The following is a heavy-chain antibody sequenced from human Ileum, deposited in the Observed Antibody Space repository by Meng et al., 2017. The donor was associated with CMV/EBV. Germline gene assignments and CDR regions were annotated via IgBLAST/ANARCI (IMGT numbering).Heavy chain of an antibody. Sequence: QVLLVESGGAVVQPGGFLRLSWAASGFTFTNHGMHWLRQMPGKGPELVAFIRSDGSDKYYVDSVKGRFTISRDNSKNTIYLQMNSLTTDDTALYRCARDRDWTFDYWGQGTLVTVSS. CDR3: ARDRDWTFDY. V-gene: IGHV3-30*02. J-gene: IGHJ4*02. CDR1: GFTFTNHG. D-gene: IGHD3/OR15-3a*01. CDR2: IRSDGSDK.